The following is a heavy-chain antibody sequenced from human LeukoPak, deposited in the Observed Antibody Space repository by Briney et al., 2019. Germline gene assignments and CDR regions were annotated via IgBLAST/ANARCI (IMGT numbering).Heavy chain of an antibody. V-gene: IGHV4-38-2*01. CDR1: GYSISSGYY. J-gene: IGHJ4*02. D-gene: IGHD3-9*01. CDR2: MYHSGST. CDR3: ARVGDILTGYPHFDY. Sequence: SSETLTLTCAVSGYSISSGYYWGWIRQPPGKGLEWSGSMYHSGSTYYNPSLKSRVTISVDTSKNRFSLKLSSVTAADTAVYYCARVGDILTGYPHFDYWGQGTLVTVSS.